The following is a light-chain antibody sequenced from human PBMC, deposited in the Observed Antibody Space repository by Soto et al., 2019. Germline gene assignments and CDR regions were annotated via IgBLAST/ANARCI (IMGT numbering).Light chain of an antibody. V-gene: IGKV3D-15*01. CDR2: GAS. Sequence: IEMTQSPATPSVSPGERATLSCRASQSVSSNLVWYQQKPGQAPRLLIYGASTRATGIPARFSGSGSGTEFTLTINSLQSEDVAVYYCQQYNNWPRTFGQGTKVDIK. CDR3: QQYNNWPRT. CDR1: QSVSSN. J-gene: IGKJ1*01.